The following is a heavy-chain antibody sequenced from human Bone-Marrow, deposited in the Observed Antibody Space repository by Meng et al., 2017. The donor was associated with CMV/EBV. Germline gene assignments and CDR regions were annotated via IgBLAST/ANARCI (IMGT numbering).Heavy chain of an antibody. Sequence: GGSLRLSCAASGFTFSSYAMSWVRQAPGKGLEWVSAISGSGGSTYYADSVKGRFTISRDNSKNTLYLQMNSLRAEDTAVYYCAKDRSYYDSSGIFGYWGQGTLVTVSS. CDR2: ISGSGGST. J-gene: IGHJ4*02. D-gene: IGHD3-22*01. CDR1: GFTFSSYA. V-gene: IGHV3-23*01. CDR3: AKDRSYYDSSGIFGY.